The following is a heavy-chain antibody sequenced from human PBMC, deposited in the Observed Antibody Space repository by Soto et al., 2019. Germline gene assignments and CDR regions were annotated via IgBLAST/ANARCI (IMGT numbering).Heavy chain of an antibody. CDR1: GGTFSSYS. CDR3: AIEYSSSPPYYPIGY. CDR2: IIPIFGTA. D-gene: IGHD6-6*01. V-gene: IGHV1-69*01. Sequence: QVQLVQSGAEVKKPGSSVKVSCKASGGTFSSYSISWVRQAPGQGLEWMGGIIPIFGTANYAQKFQGRVTISADESTSTAYMELSSLRSEDTAVYYCAIEYSSSPPYYPIGYWGQGTLVTVSS. J-gene: IGHJ4*02.